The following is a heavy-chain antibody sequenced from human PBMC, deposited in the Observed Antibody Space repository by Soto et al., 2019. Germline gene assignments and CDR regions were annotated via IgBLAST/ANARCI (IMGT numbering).Heavy chain of an antibody. CDR1: GFTFEDYS. Sequence: GGSLRLSCVASGFTFEDYSLHWVRQVPGKGLEWVAGISGNSGSSGYAGSVRGRFTVSRDNAKNSLFLQMSSLSPEDTALYYCTKRRSARPGFDAFDLWGQGTMVTVSS. V-gene: IGHV3-9*01. CDR3: TKRRSARPGFDAFDL. J-gene: IGHJ3*01. D-gene: IGHD3-10*01. CDR2: ISGNSGSS.